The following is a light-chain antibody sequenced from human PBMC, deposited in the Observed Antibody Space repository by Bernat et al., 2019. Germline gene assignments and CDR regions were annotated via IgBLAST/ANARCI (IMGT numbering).Light chain of an antibody. J-gene: IGKJ1*01. Sequence: DIQMTQSPSTLSASVGDRVTITCRASQSISSWLAWYQQKPGKAPKPLIYKASSLESGVPSRFIGSGSGTEFTLTISSLQPDDFATYYCQQYNSYAWTFGQGTKVEIK. CDR1: QSISSW. CDR2: KAS. CDR3: QQYNSYAWT. V-gene: IGKV1-5*03.